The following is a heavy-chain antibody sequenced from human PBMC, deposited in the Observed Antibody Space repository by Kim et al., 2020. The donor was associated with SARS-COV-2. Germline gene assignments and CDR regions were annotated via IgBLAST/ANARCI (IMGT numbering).Heavy chain of an antibody. J-gene: IGHJ5*02. CDR2: INHSGSP. CDR3: ARGPGYSSSWYGARNWFDP. V-gene: IGHV4-34*01. Sequence: EWIGEINHSGSPNYNPSLKSRVTISVDTSKNQFSLKLSSVTAADTAVYYCARGPGYSSSWYGARNWFDPWGQGTLVTVSS. D-gene: IGHD6-13*01.